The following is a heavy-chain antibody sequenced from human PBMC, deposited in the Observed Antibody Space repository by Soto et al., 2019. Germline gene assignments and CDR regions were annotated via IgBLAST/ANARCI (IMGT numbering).Heavy chain of an antibody. J-gene: IGHJ6*03. CDR2: IYYSGST. D-gene: IGHD6-13*01. CDR1: GGSISSSSYY. V-gene: IGHV4-39*01. CDR3: ARRAAAGTNYYYYMDV. Sequence: QLQLQESGPGLVKPSETLFLTCTVSGGSISSSSYYWGWIRQPPGKGLEWIGSIYYSGSTYYNPSLKSRVTISVDTSKNQFSLKLSSVTAADTAVYYCARRAAAGTNYYYYMDVWGKGTTVTVSS.